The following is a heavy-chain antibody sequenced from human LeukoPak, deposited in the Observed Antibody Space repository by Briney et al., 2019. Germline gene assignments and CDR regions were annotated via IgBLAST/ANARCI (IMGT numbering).Heavy chain of an antibody. CDR3: ARRSENYYDFWSGYSNYYYYYMDV. V-gene: IGHV4-34*01. CDR1: GGSFSGYY. D-gene: IGHD3-3*01. J-gene: IGHJ6*03. Sequence: SETLSLTCAVYGGSFSGYYWSWIRQPPGKGLEWIGEINHSGSTNYNPSLKSRVTISVDTSKNQFSLKLSSVTAADTAVYYCARRSENYYDFWSGYSNYYYYYMDVWGKGTTVTVSS. CDR2: INHSGST.